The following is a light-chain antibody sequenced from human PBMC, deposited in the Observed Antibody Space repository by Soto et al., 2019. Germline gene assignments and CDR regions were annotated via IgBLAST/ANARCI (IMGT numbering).Light chain of an antibody. V-gene: IGKV1-9*01. Sequence: IPLTQSPSSLSASVGDRVTITCRASQGVSSYLAWYQQKPGNAPELLIFGASTLQSGVPSRFSGSGSGTDFTLTISSLQPEDFATYFCQQLDDYPITFGQGTRLE. CDR2: GAS. CDR3: QQLDDYPIT. J-gene: IGKJ5*01. CDR1: QGVSSY.